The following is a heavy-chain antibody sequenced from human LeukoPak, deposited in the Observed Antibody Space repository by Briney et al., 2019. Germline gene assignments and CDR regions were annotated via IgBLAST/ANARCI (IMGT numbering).Heavy chain of an antibody. D-gene: IGHD1-26*01. Sequence: PGGSLRLSCAASRFTFSAYSMTWVRQAPGKGLEWVSAISSSGDTIYYADSVKGRFTISRDNAKNSLSLQMNSLRAEDTAVYYCARGGTYLFYCGQGTLVTVSS. CDR1: RFTFSAYS. V-gene: IGHV3-69-1*02. CDR2: ISSSGDTI. CDR3: ARGGTYLFY. J-gene: IGHJ4*02.